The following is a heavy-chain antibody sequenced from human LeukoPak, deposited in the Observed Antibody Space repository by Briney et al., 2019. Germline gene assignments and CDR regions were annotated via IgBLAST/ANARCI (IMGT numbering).Heavy chain of an antibody. Sequence: SETLSLTCTVSGGSISSYYWSWVRQPPGKGLEWIGYIYYSGSTNYNPSLKSRVTISVDTSKNQFSLKLSSVTAADTAVYYCARRAFSSGYYYFDYWGQGTLVTVSS. CDR3: ARRAFSSGYYYFDY. J-gene: IGHJ4*02. CDR1: GGSISSYY. D-gene: IGHD3-22*01. CDR2: IYYSGST. V-gene: IGHV4-59*08.